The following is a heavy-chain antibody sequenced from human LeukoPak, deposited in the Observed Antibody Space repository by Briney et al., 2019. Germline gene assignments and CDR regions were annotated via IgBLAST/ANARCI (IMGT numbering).Heavy chain of an antibody. CDR3: ARSRGYCSSTSCYRGYYYGMDV. D-gene: IGHD2-2*01. J-gene: IGHJ6*02. Sequence: ASVKVSCKASGYTFTSYDINWVRQATGQGLEWMGWMNPNSGKTGYAQKFQGRVTMTRNASISTAYMELSSLRSEDTAVYYCARSRGYCSSTSCYRGYYYGMDVWGQGTTVTVSS. CDR1: GYTFTSYD. V-gene: IGHV1-8*01. CDR2: MNPNSGKT.